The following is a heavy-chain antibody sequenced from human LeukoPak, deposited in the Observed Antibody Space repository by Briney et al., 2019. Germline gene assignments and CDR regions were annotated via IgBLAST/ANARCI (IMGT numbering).Heavy chain of an antibody. CDR1: GGSISSYY. CDR3: ARGSGWSPTIAYFDY. V-gene: IGHV4-59*01. CDR2: IYYSGST. J-gene: IGHJ4*02. Sequence: ASETLSLTCTVSGGSISSYYWSWIRQPPGKGLEWIGYIYYSGSTNYNPSLKSRVTISVDTSKNQFSLKLSSVTAADTAVYYCARGSGWSPTIAYFDYWGQGTLVTVSS. D-gene: IGHD6-19*01.